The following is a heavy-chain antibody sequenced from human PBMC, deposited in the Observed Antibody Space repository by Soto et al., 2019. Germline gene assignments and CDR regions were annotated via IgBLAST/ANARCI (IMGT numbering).Heavy chain of an antibody. V-gene: IGHV3-21*01. CDR1: GFTFSSYA. CDR2: ISSTSSYT. CDR3: ARDLALAGNY. D-gene: IGHD6-19*01. J-gene: IGHJ4*02. Sequence: PGGSLRLSCAASGFTFSSYAMNWVRQTQAKGLEWVSSISSTSSYTHYSDSVKGRFTISRDNANNSLFLQMNSLRAEDTATYYCARDLALAGNYWGQGVLVTVSS.